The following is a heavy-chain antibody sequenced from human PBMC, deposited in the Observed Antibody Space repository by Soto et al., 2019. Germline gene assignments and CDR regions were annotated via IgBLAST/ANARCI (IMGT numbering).Heavy chain of an antibody. Sequence: PSEPLSLTYTVSGGSISSSSYYWGWIRQPPGKGLEWIGSIYYSGSTYYNPSLKSRVTISVDTSKNQFSLKLSSVTAADTAVYYCARLGEMVRGVIHKLFDPWGQGTLVTVSS. V-gene: IGHV4-39*01. D-gene: IGHD3-10*01. CDR3: ARLGEMVRGVIHKLFDP. CDR2: IYYSGST. CDR1: GGSISSSSYY. J-gene: IGHJ5*02.